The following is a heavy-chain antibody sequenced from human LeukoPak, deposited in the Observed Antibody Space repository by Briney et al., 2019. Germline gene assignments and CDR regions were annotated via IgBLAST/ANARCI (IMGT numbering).Heavy chain of an antibody. CDR2: ISSSSSYI. V-gene: IGHV3-21*01. D-gene: IGHD6-13*01. Sequence: PGGSLRLSCAASGFTFSSYSMNWVRQAPGKGLEWVSSISSSSSYIYYADSVKGRFTISRDNAENSLNLQMNSLRAEDTAVYYCWPSSSWSFWGQGTLVTVSS. CDR3: WPSSSWSF. J-gene: IGHJ4*02. CDR1: GFTFSSYS.